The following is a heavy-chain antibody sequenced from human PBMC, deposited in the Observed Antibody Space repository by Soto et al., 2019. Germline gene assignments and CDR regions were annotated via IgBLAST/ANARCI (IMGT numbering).Heavy chain of an antibody. CDR2: ISYDGSNK. J-gene: IGHJ6*02. D-gene: IGHD2-2*01. Sequence: GGSLRLSCAASGFTFSSYAMHWVRQAPGKGLEWVAVISYDGSNKYYADSVKGRFTISRDNSKNTLYLQMNSLRAEDTAVYYCARGGVPAAIGGIPYYYYGMDVWGQGTTVTVSS. CDR3: ARGGVPAAIGGIPYYYYGMDV. CDR1: GFTFSSYA. V-gene: IGHV3-30-3*01.